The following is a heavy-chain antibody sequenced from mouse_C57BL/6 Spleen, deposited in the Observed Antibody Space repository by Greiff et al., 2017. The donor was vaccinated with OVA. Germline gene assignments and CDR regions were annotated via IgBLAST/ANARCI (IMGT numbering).Heavy chain of an antibody. CDR1: GFTFSSYA. CDR3: TRDDDGYYGFAY. D-gene: IGHD2-3*01. Sequence: EVKLMESGEGLVKPGGSLKLSCAASGFTFSSYAMSWVRQTPEKRLEWVAYISSGGDYIYYADTVKGRFTISRDNARNTLYLQMSSLKSEDTAMYYCTRDDDGYYGFAYWGQGTLVTVSA. CDR2: ISSGGDYI. J-gene: IGHJ3*01. V-gene: IGHV5-9-1*02.